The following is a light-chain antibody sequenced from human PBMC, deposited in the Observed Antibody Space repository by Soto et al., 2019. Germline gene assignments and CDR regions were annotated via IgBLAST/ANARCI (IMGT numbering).Light chain of an antibody. CDR1: QSLLYSNGYNY. V-gene: IGKV2-28*01. J-gene: IGKJ1*01. CDR2: LGS. Sequence: DLVMTQSPLFLPVTPGEPASISCRSSQSLLYSNGYNYLDWYLQKPGQSPQLLIYLGSNRASGVPDRFSGSGSGTDFTLKISRVEAEDVGVYYCMQTLQTLWTFGQGTKVEIK. CDR3: MQTLQTLWT.